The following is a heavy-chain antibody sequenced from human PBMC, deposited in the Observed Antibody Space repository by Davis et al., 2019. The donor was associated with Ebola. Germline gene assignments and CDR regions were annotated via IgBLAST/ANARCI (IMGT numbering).Heavy chain of an antibody. Sequence: PGGPLRLSCTVSSGSISSGFHYWTWIRQSPGKGLEWIGHFFYSGSPTYNPSLRSRVTLSLDTSKNQFSLDLTSVTAADTAVYYCARETPGLWYFDVWGRGTLVTVSS. V-gene: IGHV4-61*01. D-gene: IGHD3-10*01. CDR1: SGSISSGFHY. CDR3: ARETPGLWYFDV. J-gene: IGHJ2*01. CDR2: FFYSGSP.